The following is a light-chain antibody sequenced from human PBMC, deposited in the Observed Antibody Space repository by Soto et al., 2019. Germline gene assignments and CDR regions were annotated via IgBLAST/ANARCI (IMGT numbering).Light chain of an antibody. CDR2: DAS. CDR3: QQRSNCRPT. CDR1: QSVSSY. J-gene: IGKJ3*01. Sequence: EIVLTQSPATLSLSPGERATLSCRASQSVSSYLAWYQQKPGQAPRLLIYDASNRATGIPARFSGSGSGTDFTLTISSLEPEDFAVYYCQQRSNCRPTCGPGTKVDIK. V-gene: IGKV3-11*01.